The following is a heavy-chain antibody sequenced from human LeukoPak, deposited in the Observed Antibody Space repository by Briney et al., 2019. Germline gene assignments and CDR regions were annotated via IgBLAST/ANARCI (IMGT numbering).Heavy chain of an antibody. V-gene: IGHV3-21*06. CDR2: ISSSSSYI. J-gene: IGHJ3*02. Sequence: GGSLRLSCAASGFTFSDYSMNWVRQAPGKGLEWVSSISSSSSYIYHAASLKGRFTISRRNAQNSLYLQMNSLRAEDTALYYCARASNHYYDTTANFYPAFDIWGQGTMVTVSS. CDR1: GFTFSDYS. CDR3: ARASNHYYDTTANFYPAFDI. D-gene: IGHD3-22*01.